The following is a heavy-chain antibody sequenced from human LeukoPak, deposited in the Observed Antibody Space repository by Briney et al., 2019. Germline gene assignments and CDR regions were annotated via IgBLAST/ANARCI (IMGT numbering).Heavy chain of an antibody. V-gene: IGHV1-18*04. Sequence: ASVKVSCKASGYTFTGYYMHWVRQAPGQGLEWMGWISAYNGNPNYAQKLQGSVTMTTDTSTSTAYMELRSLRSDDTAVYYCARGSQWLVQYYFDYWGQGTLVTVSS. CDR3: ARGSQWLVQYYFDY. J-gene: IGHJ4*02. CDR2: ISAYNGNP. CDR1: GYTFTGYY. D-gene: IGHD6-19*01.